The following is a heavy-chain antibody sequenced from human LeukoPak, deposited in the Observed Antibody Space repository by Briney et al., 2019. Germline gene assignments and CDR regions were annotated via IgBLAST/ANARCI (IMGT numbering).Heavy chain of an antibody. V-gene: IGHV3-23*01. D-gene: IGHD3-9*01. CDR1: GFTFSSYA. CDR2: ISGSGGST. CDR3: AKDFVDMVTGDYFDY. J-gene: IGHJ4*02. Sequence: PGGSLRLSCAASGFTFSSYAMSWVRQAPGKRLEWVSAISGSGGSTYYADYVKGRLTISRDNSKNTLYLQMNSLRAEDTAVYYCAKDFVDMVTGDYFDYWGQETLVTVSS.